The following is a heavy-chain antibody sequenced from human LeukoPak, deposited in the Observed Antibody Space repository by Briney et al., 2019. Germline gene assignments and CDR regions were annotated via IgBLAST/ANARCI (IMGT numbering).Heavy chain of an antibody. CDR2: INPNSGGT. Sequence: ASVKASCKASGYTFTGYYIHWVRQAPGQGLEWMGWINPNSGGTYYAQNCQGRVTMIRDTSISTVYMELSRLRSDDTAVYYCARCLFGSSCSSLDYWGQGTLVSVSS. CDR3: ARCLFGSSCSSLDY. V-gene: IGHV1-2*02. CDR1: GYTFTGYY. J-gene: IGHJ4*02. D-gene: IGHD6-13*01.